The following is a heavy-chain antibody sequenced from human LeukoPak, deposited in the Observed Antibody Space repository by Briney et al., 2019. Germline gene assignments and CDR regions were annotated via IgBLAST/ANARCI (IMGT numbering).Heavy chain of an antibody. Sequence: QPGGSLRLSCAASGFTFSSSAMSWVRQAPGKGLEWISGISGSGASTYYADSVTGRFTISRDNSRNTLYLQMNSLRGDDTAVYYCAKDVGKWESLHFFDYWGQGTLVTVSS. D-gene: IGHD1-26*01. CDR2: ISGSGAST. V-gene: IGHV3-23*01. CDR1: GFTFSSSA. CDR3: AKDVGKWESLHFFDY. J-gene: IGHJ4*02.